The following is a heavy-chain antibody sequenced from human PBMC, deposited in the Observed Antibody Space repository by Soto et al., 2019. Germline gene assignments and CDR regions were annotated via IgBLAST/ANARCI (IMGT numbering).Heavy chain of an antibody. D-gene: IGHD1-20*01. V-gene: IGHV3-74*01. CDR3: TRVTFGARDY. Sequence: EVQLVESGGGLVQPGGSLRLSCRDSGFTFSGYWMNWVRQAPGKGLDCVSRIDPYDTGTSNADSVKGRFTIFRDNAKRTLYLQMNSLRPEDTAEEYCTRVTFGARDYWGQGTLVTVSS. J-gene: IGHJ4*02. CDR2: IDPYDTGT. CDR1: GFTFSGYW.